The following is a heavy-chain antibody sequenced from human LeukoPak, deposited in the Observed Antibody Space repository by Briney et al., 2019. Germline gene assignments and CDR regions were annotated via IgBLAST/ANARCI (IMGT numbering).Heavy chain of an antibody. CDR2: IHSNGGA. J-gene: IGHJ5*02. D-gene: IGHD3-10*01. Sequence: PSETLSLTCTVSGGXISNYYCSWIRQPPGKGLEWIGFIHSNGGANYNASLNSRATISRDTSRSQVSLKLTSVTAAGTAVYYCASSNLGSLGQFDPWGQGTLVTVSS. CDR1: GGXISNYY. V-gene: IGHV4-59*01. CDR3: ASSNLGSLGQFDP.